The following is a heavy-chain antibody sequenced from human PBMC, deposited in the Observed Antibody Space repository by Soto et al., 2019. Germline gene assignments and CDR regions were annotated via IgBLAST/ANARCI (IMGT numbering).Heavy chain of an antibody. V-gene: IGHV1-69*13. Sequence: SVKVSCKASVGTFSSYAISWVRQAPGQGLEWMGGIIPIFGTANYAQKFQGRVTITADESTSTAYMELSSLRSEDTAVYYCASGVVVPAAYYYYYGMDVWGQGTTVTVSS. CDR3: ASGVVVPAAYYYYYGMDV. D-gene: IGHD2-2*01. CDR1: VGTFSSYA. J-gene: IGHJ6*02. CDR2: IIPIFGTA.